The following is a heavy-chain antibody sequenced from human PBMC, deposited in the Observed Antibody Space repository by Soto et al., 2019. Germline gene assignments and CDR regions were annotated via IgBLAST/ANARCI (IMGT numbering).Heavy chain of an antibody. CDR2: ISYDGTIT. V-gene: IGHV3-30-3*01. J-gene: IGHJ6*02. CDR3: ATTRVGPCSSSICFSVIFDGMDV. Sequence: QVQLVESGGGVVQPGRSLRIYCAASGFTISNYGMHWVRQAPGKGLEWVAVISYDGTITYYADSVKGRFTISRDNSKNTLYLQMNSLRTEDTAVYYCATTRVGPCSSSICFSVIFDGMDVWGQGTTVTVSS. D-gene: IGHD2-2*01. CDR1: GFTISNYG.